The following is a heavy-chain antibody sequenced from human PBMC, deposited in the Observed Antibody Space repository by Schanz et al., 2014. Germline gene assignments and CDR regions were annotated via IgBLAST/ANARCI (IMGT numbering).Heavy chain of an antibody. CDR2: IWYDGSNK. CDR1: GFTFFGSFA. V-gene: IGHV3-33*06. J-gene: IGHJ4*02. Sequence: VQLLQSGGALVQPGGSLRLSCVASGFTFFGSFAMSWVRQAPGKGLEWVAIIWYDGSNKYYADSVKGRFTISRDNSKNTLYLQMNNLRAEDTAVYYCAKDQGSYGSGSYSYFDYWGQGTLVTVSS. CDR3: AKDQGSYGSGSYSYFDY. D-gene: IGHD3-10*01.